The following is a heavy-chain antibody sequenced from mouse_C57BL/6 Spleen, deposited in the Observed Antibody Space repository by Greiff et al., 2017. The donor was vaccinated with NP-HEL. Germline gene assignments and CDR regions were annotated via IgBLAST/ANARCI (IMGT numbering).Heavy chain of an antibody. J-gene: IGHJ1*03. V-gene: IGHV1-76*01. CDR1: GYTFTDYY. Sequence: QVQLKESGAELVRPGASVKLSCKASGYTFTDYYINWVKQRPGQGLEWIARIYPGSGNTYYNEKFKGKATLTAEKSSSTAYMQLSSLTSEDSAVYFCARLMSWYFDVWGTGTTVTVSS. D-gene: IGHD2-3*01. CDR3: ARLMSWYFDV. CDR2: IYPGSGNT.